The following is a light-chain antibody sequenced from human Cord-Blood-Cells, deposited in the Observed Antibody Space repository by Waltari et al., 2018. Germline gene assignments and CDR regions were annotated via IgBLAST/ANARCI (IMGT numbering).Light chain of an antibody. CDR2: DAS. Sequence: DIQMTQSPSSLSASVGDRVTITCQASQDISNYLNWYQQKPGKAPKLLIYDASNLETGVPSRFSGSGSGTDFTFTISSLQPEDIVTYYCQQYDNPYTFGQGTKLEIK. CDR1: QDISNY. CDR3: QQYDNPYT. V-gene: IGKV1-33*01. J-gene: IGKJ2*01.